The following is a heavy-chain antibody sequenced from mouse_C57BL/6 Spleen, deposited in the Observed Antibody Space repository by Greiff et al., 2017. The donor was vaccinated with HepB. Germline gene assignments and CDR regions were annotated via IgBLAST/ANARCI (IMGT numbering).Heavy chain of an antibody. Sequence: VNLVESGPGLVQPSQSLSITCTVSGFSLTSYGVHWVRQSPGKGLEWLGVIWSGGSTDYNAAFISRLSISKDNSKSQVFFKMNSLQADDTAIYYCARNYYYGYDGYAMDYWGQGTSVTVSS. D-gene: IGHD2-2*01. CDR2: IWSGGST. J-gene: IGHJ4*01. CDR3: ARNYYYGYDGYAMDY. V-gene: IGHV2-2*01. CDR1: GFSLTSYG.